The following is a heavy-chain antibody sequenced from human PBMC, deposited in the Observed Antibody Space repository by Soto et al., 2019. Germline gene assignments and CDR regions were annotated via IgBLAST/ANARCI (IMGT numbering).Heavy chain of an antibody. D-gene: IGHD6-13*01. V-gene: IGHV4-59*01. CDR3: ARYRREAVAGYTLDN. CDR2: VYNSGST. J-gene: IGHJ4*02. Sequence: AETLSLTCTVPGGSISSNYWTGIRQPPGKGRVWMGYVYNSGSTNYNTSLKSRVTIPEDTSKSQFSLKVNSMTAADTAVYSCARYRREAVAGYTLDNWGQGTLVPVSS. CDR1: GGSISSNY.